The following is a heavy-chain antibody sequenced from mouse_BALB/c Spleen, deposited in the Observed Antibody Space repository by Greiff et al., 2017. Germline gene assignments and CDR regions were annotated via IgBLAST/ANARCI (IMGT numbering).Heavy chain of an antibody. D-gene: IGHD2-2*01. J-gene: IGHJ2*01. CDR1: GFTFSSFG. Sequence: EVKLVESGGGLVQPGGSRKLSCAASGFTFSSFGMHWVRQAPEKGLEWVAYISSGCSTIYYSDTVKGRFTISRDNPKNTLFLQMTSLRSEDTAMYYCAREGYGYNYFDYWGQGTTLTVSS. V-gene: IGHV5-17*02. CDR2: ISSGCSTI. CDR3: AREGYGYNYFDY.